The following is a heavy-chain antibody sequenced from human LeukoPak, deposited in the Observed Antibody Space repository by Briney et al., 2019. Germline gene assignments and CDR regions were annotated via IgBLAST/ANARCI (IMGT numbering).Heavy chain of an antibody. CDR3: AKGAASRGYTYMAN. V-gene: IGHV3-30*18. CDR2: ISNDGPKD. D-gene: IGHD5-18*01. CDR1: GFTFSTYG. J-gene: IGHJ4*02. Sequence: GGSLRLSCAASGFTFSTYGMHWLRQPPGRGLEWVAVISNDGPKDHYADSVKGRFTVSRDNSENTLSLQMNSLRPEDTAVYYCAKGAASRGYTYMANWGQGTLVTVSS.